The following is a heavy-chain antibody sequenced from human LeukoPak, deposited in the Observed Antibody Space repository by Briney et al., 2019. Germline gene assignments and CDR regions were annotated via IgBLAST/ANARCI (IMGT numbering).Heavy chain of an antibody. V-gene: IGHV4-34*01. CDR3: ARKSIVTAGRKPYDV. J-gene: IGHJ4*02. Sequence: PSEPLSLPCAVYGGPFSGYYWRWLRQPPGKGLEWLGEINHSGSTNYYPSVKSRVTISVDMSQNQFSLRLSSVTAADTAVYYCARKSIVTAGRKPYDVWDQGALVTVSP. CDR2: INHSGST. CDR1: GGPFSGYY. D-gene: IGHD6-13*01.